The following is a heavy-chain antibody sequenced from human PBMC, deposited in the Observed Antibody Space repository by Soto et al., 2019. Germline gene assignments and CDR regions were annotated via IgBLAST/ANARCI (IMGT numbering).Heavy chain of an antibody. CDR1: GYTFTSYG. CDR3: ARDIGVGLHQITPWDV. V-gene: IGHV1-18*04. CDR2: ISAYNGNT. J-gene: IGHJ6*01. Sequence: ASVKVSCKASGYTFTSYGISWVRQAPGQGLEWMGWISAYNGNTNYAQKLQGRVTMTTDTSTSTAYMELRSLRSDDTAVYYCARDIGVGLHQITPWDVWGPGTSVTVSS. D-gene: IGHD4-4*01.